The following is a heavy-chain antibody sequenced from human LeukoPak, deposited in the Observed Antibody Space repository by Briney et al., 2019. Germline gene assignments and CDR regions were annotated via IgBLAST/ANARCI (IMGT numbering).Heavy chain of an antibody. Sequence: GGSLRLSCAASGFTFSSYEMNWVRQAPGKGLEWVSSISRSSSYIYYADSVKGRFTISRDNARNSLYLQMNSLRVEDTAVYYCASFPPYMVRNDAFDIWGQGTMVTVSS. J-gene: IGHJ3*02. CDR1: GFTFSSYE. D-gene: IGHD3-10*01. V-gene: IGHV3-21*06. CDR2: ISRSSSYI. CDR3: ASFPPYMVRNDAFDI.